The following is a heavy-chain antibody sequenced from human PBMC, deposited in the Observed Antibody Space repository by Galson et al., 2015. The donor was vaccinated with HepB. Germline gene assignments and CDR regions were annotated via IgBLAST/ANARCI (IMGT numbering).Heavy chain of an antibody. V-gene: IGHV4-39*07. J-gene: IGHJ4*02. D-gene: IGHD1-26*01. CDR1: GGSISSSSYY. Sequence: SETLSLTCTVSGGSISSSSYYWGWIRQPPGKGLEWIGSIYYSGSTYYNPSLKSRVTISVDTSKNQFSLKLSSVTAADTAVYYCARARMGIPEYWGQGTLVTVSS. CDR2: IYYSGST. CDR3: ARARMGIPEY.